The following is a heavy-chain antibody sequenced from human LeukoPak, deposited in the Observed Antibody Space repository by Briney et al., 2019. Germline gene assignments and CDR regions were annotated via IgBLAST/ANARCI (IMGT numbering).Heavy chain of an antibody. J-gene: IGHJ4*02. V-gene: IGHV1-2*02. CDR3: ARELLWFGELFF. CDR2: INPNSGGT. CDR1: GYTFTGYY. Sequence: ASVKVSCKASGYTFTGYYMHWVRQAPGQGLEWMGWINPNSGGTNYAQKFQGRVTMTRDTSISTAYMELSRLRSDDTAVYYCARELLWFGELFFWGPGNLVTVSS. D-gene: IGHD3-10*01.